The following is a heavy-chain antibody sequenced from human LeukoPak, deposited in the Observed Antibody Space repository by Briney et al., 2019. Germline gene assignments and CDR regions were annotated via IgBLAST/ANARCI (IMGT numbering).Heavy chain of an antibody. V-gene: IGHV4-59*08. CDR2: IYYSGST. J-gene: IGHJ6*02. CDR3: ARHPGYSSGPYCYGMDV. Sequence: SETLSLTCTVSGGSISTYYWSWIRQPPGKGLEWIGYIYYSGSTNYNPSLKSRVTISVTTSKNQFSLKLSSVTAADTAVYYCARHPGYSSGPYCYGMDVWGQGTTVTVSS. CDR1: GGSISTYY. D-gene: IGHD6-19*01.